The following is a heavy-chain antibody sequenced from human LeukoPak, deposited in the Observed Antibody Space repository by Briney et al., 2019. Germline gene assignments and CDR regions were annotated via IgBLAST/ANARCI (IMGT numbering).Heavy chain of an antibody. CDR2: IYYSGST. V-gene: IGHV4-39*07. J-gene: IGHJ6*03. D-gene: IGHD6-6*01. CDR3: ARGVSSSSSGDYYYYYMDV. CDR1: GGSISSSSYY. Sequence: RPSETLSLTCTVSGGSISSSSYYWGWIRQPPGKGLEWIGSIYYSGSTYYNPSLKSRVTISVDTSKNQFSLKLGSVTAADTAVYYCARGVSSSSSGDYYYYYMDVWGKGTTVTVSS.